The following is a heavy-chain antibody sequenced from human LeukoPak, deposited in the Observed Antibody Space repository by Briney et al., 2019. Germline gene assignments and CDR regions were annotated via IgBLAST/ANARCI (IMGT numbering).Heavy chain of an antibody. CDR1: GYTFTSYG. Sequence: VASVKVSCKASGYTFTSYGISWVRQAPGQGLEWMGWISAYNGNTNYAQKLQGRVTMTTDTSTSTAYMELRSLRSDDTAVYYCARDKGGPYYYYMDVWGKGTTVTVSS. CDR3: ARDKGGPYYYYMDV. D-gene: IGHD2-15*01. J-gene: IGHJ6*03. V-gene: IGHV1-18*01. CDR2: ISAYNGNT.